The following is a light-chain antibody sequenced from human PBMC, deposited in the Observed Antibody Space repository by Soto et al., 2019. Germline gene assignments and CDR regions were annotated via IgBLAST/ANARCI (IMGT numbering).Light chain of an antibody. CDR3: QSYDSSLSDSWV. CDR2: GNT. J-gene: IGLJ7*01. V-gene: IGLV1-40*01. CDR1: SSNIGADYD. Sequence: SVLTQPPSVSGAPGQRVTISCTGSSSNIGADYDVHWYQQLPGTAPKLLIYGNTNRPSGVPDRFSGSKTGTSASLAITGLQAEDEADYYCQSYDSSLSDSWVFGGGTQLTVL.